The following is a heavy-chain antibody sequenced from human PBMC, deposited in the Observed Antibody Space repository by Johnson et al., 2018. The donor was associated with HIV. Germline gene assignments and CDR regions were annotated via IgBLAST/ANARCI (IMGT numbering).Heavy chain of an antibody. D-gene: IGHD6-6*01. Sequence: VQLVESGGGLVKPGGSLRLSCAASGFTFSNAWMSWVRQAPGKGLEWVGRIKSKTDGGTTDYAAPVKGRFTISRDDSKNTLYLQMNSLRAEDTAVYFCARVVPYAFDLWGQGTMVTVSS. CDR1: GFTFSNAW. CDR3: ARVVPYAFDL. V-gene: IGHV3-15*01. J-gene: IGHJ3*01. CDR2: IKSKTDGGTT.